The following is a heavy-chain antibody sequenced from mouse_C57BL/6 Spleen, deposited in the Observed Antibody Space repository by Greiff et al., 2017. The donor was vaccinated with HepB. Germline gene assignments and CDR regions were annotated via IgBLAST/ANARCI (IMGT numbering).Heavy chain of an antibody. CDR3: ARGYYGSSPYWYFDV. D-gene: IGHD1-1*01. Sequence: QVQLQQSGAELVKPGASVKMSCKASGYTFTTYPIEWMKQNHGKSLEWIGNFHPYNDDTKYNEKFKGKATLTVEKSSSTVYLELSRLTSDASAVYYCARGYYGSSPYWYFDVWGTGTTVTVSS. J-gene: IGHJ1*03. V-gene: IGHV1-47*01. CDR1: GYTFTTYP. CDR2: FHPYNDDT.